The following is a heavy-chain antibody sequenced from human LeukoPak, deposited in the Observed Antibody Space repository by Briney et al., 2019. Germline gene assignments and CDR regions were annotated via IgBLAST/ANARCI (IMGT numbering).Heavy chain of an antibody. CDR3: ARAHVVVLGGALGGMDV. CDR1: GYTCTRYG. D-gene: IGHD3-10*01. CDR2: ISAYTGNT. Sequence: ASVTVSCKASGYTCTRYGISWVRQAPGQGLEWMGWISAYTGNTNYAQNVQGRVTMTTDTSTNTAYMEMRSLRSDDTAVYYCARAHVVVLGGALGGMDVWGQGTTVTVSS. V-gene: IGHV1-18*01. J-gene: IGHJ6*02.